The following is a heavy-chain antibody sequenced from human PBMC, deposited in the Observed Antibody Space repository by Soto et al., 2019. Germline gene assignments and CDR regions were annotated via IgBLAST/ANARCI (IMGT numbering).Heavy chain of an antibody. CDR2: INPDGSTT. Sequence: EVQLVESGGGLVQPGGSLRLSCAASGFTFSSYWMHWVRQAPGKGLVWVSRINPDGSTTSYADSVKGRFTISRDSAKDTLHLQMNSLRAEDTAVYYCARVAIGSYYFEYWGQGTLVTVSS. V-gene: IGHV3-74*01. J-gene: IGHJ4*02. CDR1: GFTFSSYW. D-gene: IGHD3-10*01. CDR3: ARVAIGSYYFEY.